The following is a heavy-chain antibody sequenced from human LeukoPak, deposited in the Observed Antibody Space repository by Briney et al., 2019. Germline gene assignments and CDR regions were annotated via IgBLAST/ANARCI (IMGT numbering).Heavy chain of an antibody. Sequence: ASVKVSCKASGYTFTSYYMHWVRQAPGQGLEWMGIINPSGGSTSYAQRFQGRITMTRDTSTSTVYMELSSLRSEDTAVYYCAGPRRPDWHAFDIWGQGTMVTVSS. J-gene: IGHJ3*02. D-gene: IGHD3-9*01. CDR3: AGPRRPDWHAFDI. V-gene: IGHV1-46*01. CDR1: GYTFTSYY. CDR2: INPSGGST.